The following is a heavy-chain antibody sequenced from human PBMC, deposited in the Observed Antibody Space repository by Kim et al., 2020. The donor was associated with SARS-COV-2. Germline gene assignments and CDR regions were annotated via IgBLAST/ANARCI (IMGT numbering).Heavy chain of an antibody. CDR1: GYSFTSYW. CDR2: IDPSDSYT. Sequence: GESLKISCKGSGYSFTSYWISWVRQMPGKGLEWMGRIDPSDSYTNYSPSFQGHATISAHKSISTAYLQWSSLKASDTAMYYCAGAQRVDLVGYYYGMGVWGEGATVTVSS. J-gene: IGHJ6*02. CDR3: AGAQRVDLVGYYYGMGV. D-gene: IGHD5-12*01. V-gene: IGHV5-10-1*01.